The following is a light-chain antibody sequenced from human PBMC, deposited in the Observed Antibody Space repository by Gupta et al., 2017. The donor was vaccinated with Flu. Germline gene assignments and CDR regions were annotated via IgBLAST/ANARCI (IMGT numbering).Light chain of an antibody. CDR2: LGS. J-gene: IGKJ3*01. Sequence: LPVTPGEPASISCRSSQSLLHSNGYNYLDWDLQKPGQSPQLLIYLGSNRDSGVHDRFSGSGSGTNFTLKSSRGEAEDVGGYYVMQSLHILFGHGTKVDIK. CDR3: MQSLHIL. CDR1: QSLLHSNGYNY. V-gene: IGKV2-28*01.